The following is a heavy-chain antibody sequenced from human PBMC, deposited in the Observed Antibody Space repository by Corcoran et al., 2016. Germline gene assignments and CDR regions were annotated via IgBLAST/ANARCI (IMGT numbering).Heavy chain of an antibody. D-gene: IGHD3-22*01. J-gene: IGHJ4*02. CDR1: GYTFTSYY. Sequence: QVQLVQSGAEVKKPGASVKVSCKASGYTFTSYYMHWVRQAPGQGLEWMGIINPSGGSTSYAQKFQGRVTMTRDTSTSTVYMELSSLRSEDTAVYYCARESITLTYSSGLYDSSGLDFDYWGQGTLVTVSS. CDR2: INPSGGST. CDR3: ARESITLTYSSGLYDSSGLDFDY. V-gene: IGHV1-46*01.